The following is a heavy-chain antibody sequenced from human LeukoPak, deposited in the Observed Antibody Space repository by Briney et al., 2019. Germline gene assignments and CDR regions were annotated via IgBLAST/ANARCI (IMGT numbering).Heavy chain of an antibody. J-gene: IGHJ4*02. CDR1: GFTFSSYA. Sequence: PGGSLRLSFAASGFTFSSYAMHWVRQAPGKGLEGGAVISYDGSNKYYAYSVKVRFTISTDNFRNTLYLQRNSLRAEDSAVYYCVKGDGSVAYYIGGHWGQGTLVTVSS. CDR3: VKGDGSVAYYIGGH. D-gene: IGHD3-10*01. V-gene: IGHV3-30-3*02. CDR2: ISYDGSNK.